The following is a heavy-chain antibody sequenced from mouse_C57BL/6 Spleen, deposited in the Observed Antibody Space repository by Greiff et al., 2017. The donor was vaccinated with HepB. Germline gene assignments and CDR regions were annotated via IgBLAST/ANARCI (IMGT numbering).Heavy chain of an antibody. V-gene: IGHV1-82*01. J-gene: IGHJ1*03. CDR3: ARRFTTVVKDWYFDV. CDR2: IYPGDGDT. D-gene: IGHD1-1*01. CDR1: GYAFSSSW. Sequence: QVQLQQSGPELVKPGASVKISCKASGYAFSSSWMNWVKQRPGKGLEWIGRIYPGDGDTNYNGKFKGKATLTADKSSSTAYMQLSSLTSEDSAVYFCARRFTTVVKDWYFDVWGTGTTVTVSS.